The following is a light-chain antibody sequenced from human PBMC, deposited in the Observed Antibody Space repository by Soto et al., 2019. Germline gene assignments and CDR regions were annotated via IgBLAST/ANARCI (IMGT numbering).Light chain of an antibody. V-gene: IGLV2-14*01. J-gene: IGLJ2*01. CDR2: EVN. CDR3: TSFSTHTSLV. CDR1: SSDIGTYKY. Sequence: QSVLTQPAAVSGSPGQSLSISCTGASSDIGTYKYVSWDQQHPGEAPRVIIYEVNNRPSGVSHRFSGSRSDNTAFLTVSGLQAEDEAIYYCTSFSTHTSLVFGGGTKVTVL.